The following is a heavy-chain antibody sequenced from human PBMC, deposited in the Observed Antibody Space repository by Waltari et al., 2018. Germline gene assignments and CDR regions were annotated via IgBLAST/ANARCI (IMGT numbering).Heavy chain of an antibody. D-gene: IGHD1-26*01. Sequence: EVQLLESGGGLVQPGGSLRLSCAASGFTFSSYAMSWVRQAPGKGLEWVSAISGRGGSTYYADSGKGRFTISRDNSKNTLYLQMNSLRAEDTAVYYCAKGPEWEPVPYYFDYWGQGTLVTVSS. V-gene: IGHV3-23*01. CDR2: ISGRGGST. CDR1: GFTFSSYA. J-gene: IGHJ4*02. CDR3: AKGPEWEPVPYYFDY.